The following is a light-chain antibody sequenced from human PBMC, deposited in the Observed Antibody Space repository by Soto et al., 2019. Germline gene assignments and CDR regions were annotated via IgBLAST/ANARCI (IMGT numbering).Light chain of an antibody. V-gene: IGKV3D-15*01. J-gene: IGKJ5*01. CDR1: QSVSNY. Sequence: EIVWTQSPATRWLSPVGMCAVSCRASQSVSNYLAWYQQKPGQAPRLLIYGASTRATGIPARFSGSGSGTEFTLTIDSLQSEDFVVYYCQQYDNWPPTFGQGTRLEIK. CDR2: GAS. CDR3: QQYDNWPPT.